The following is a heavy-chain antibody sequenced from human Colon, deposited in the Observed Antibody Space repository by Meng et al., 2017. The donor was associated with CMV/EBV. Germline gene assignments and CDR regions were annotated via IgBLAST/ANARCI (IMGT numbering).Heavy chain of an antibody. CDR2: ISTRPST. Sequence: EVQLVESGGGLVKPGGSXXLSCAVSGFTFSRYSMSWVRQAPGKGLEWVSSISTRPSTDYADSVKGRFTVSRDNAKNSLYLQMNSLRAEDTAVYYCARWRELQGGAYYFDYWGQGTLVTVSS. CDR1: GFTFSRYS. V-gene: IGHV3-21*01. J-gene: IGHJ4*02. CDR3: ARWRELQGGAYYFDY. D-gene: IGHD2-15*01.